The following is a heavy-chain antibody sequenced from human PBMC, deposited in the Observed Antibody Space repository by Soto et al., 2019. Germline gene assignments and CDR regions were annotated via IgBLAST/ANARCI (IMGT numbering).Heavy chain of an antibody. D-gene: IGHD5-12*01. Sequence: PGGPLRLSCAASGFTFSSYAMRWVRQAPVKGLEWVSAISGSGGSTYYADSVKGRFTISRDNSKNTLYLQMNSLRAEDTAVYYCAKDLSGMVATIDYWGQGTLVTVSS. CDR1: GFTFSSYA. CDR3: AKDLSGMVATIDY. CDR2: ISGSGGST. J-gene: IGHJ4*02. V-gene: IGHV3-23*01.